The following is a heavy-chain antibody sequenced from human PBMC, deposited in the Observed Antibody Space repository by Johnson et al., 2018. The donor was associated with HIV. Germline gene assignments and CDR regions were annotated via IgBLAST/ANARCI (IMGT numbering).Heavy chain of an antibody. D-gene: IGHD6-19*01. CDR3: ARGGYSSGWIYAFDI. CDR1: GFTFSNYA. V-gene: IGHV3-66*01. J-gene: IGHJ3*02. CDR2: IYSGGST. Sequence: VQLVESGGGFVQPGGSLRLSCAASGFTFSNYAMGWVRQAPGKGLEWVSVIYSGGSTYYADSVKGRFTISRDNSKNTLYLQMNSLRAEDTAVYYCARGGYSSGWIYAFDIWGQGTMVTVSS.